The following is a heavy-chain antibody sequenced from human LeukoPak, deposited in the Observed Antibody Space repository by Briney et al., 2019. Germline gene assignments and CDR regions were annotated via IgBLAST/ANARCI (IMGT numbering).Heavy chain of an antibody. CDR3: ARAHDNWGIDY. CDR2: IIPIFGTA. Sequence: ASVKVSCKASGGTFSSYAISWVRQAPGQGLEWMGGIIPIFGTANYAQKFQGSVTITADKSTSTAYMELSSLRSEDTAVYYCARAHDNWGIDYWGQGTLVTVSS. D-gene: IGHD7-27*01. V-gene: IGHV1-69*06. J-gene: IGHJ4*02. CDR1: GGTFSSYA.